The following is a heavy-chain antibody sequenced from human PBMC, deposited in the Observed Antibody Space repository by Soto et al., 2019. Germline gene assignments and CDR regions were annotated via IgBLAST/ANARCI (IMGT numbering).Heavy chain of an antibody. CDR1: GGSLSSYP. CDR3: ARPTGGNDAGVNATAV. D-gene: IGHD2-8*02. J-gene: IGHJ6*04. CDR2: IIPIVGLT. V-gene: IGHV1-69*02. Sequence: QVQLLQSGSEVKKPGSSVKVSCRASGGSLSSYPVTWVRQAPGQGLEWMGRIIPIVGLTNYAAKFQGRVTHAADNSTSAAYMELTPLRPDASAGYYSARPTGGNDAGVNATAVWGTGTRVIVSS.